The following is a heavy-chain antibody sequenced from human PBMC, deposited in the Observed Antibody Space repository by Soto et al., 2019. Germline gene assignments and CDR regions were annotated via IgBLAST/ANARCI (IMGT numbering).Heavy chain of an antibody. CDR3: ARHFDVDPSLDQYYFDL. Sequence: QVQLQESGPGLVKPSETLSLTCTVSGVSITPYFWSWIRQPAGKAPEWGVHIYASGRTTYNPSLKSRVTRCVSPTQVSQRLTSVSAADTAVYYCARHFDVDPSLDQYYFDLWGRGAQVAVSS. CDR1: GVSITPYF. D-gene: IGHD3-9*01. CDR2: IYASGRT. V-gene: IGHV4-4*07. J-gene: IGHJ2*01.